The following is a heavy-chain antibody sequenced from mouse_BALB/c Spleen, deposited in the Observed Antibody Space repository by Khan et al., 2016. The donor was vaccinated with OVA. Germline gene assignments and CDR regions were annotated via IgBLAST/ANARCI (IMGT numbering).Heavy chain of an antibody. D-gene: IGHD2-3*01. CDR3: ARPTDDPRDFEV. CDR1: GFNIKDTY. Sequence: EVQLQQSGAELVKPGASVKLSCTASGFNIKDTYLHWVKQRPEQGLEWIGRIAPANGNTNYDPRFQGKATITADTSSNTSYLQLNSLTSEDTAVYYCARPTDDPRDFEVWGAGTTVTVSS. CDR2: IAPANGNT. J-gene: IGHJ1*01. V-gene: IGHV14-3*02.